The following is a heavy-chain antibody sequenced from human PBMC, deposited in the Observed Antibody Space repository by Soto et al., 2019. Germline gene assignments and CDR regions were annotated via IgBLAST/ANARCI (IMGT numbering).Heavy chain of an antibody. V-gene: IGHV4-30-4*01. J-gene: IGHJ4*02. CDR2: IYYGGRN. D-gene: IGHD3-3*01. CDR1: GGSISSGDYY. Sequence: PSETLSLTCTVSGGSISSGDYYWSWIRQPPGKGLEWIGNIYYGGRNDYSPSLRSRVFISMDTSKNQFSLRLTSVTAADTAVYYCARDGFFGRSGYFDYWGKGILVTVSS. CDR3: ARDGFFGRSGYFDY.